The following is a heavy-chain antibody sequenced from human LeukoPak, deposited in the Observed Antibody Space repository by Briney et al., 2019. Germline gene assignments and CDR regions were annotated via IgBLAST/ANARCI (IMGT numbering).Heavy chain of an antibody. J-gene: IGHJ3*02. CDR1: GGSISGYY. D-gene: IGHD6-13*01. CDR2: IYTSGST. V-gene: IGHV4-4*07. Sequence: SETLSLTCTVSGGSISGYYWNWIRQPAGDGLEGIGRIYTSGSTNYTPSLKSRVSISVDKSKNQFSLKLSSVTAADTAVYYCAREPDSSSWYYAFDIWGQGTMVTVSS. CDR3: AREPDSSSWYYAFDI.